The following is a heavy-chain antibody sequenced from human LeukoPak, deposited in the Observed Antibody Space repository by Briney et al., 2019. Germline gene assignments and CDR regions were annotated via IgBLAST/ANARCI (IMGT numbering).Heavy chain of an antibody. Sequence: RWASVKVSCKASGYTFTGYYMHWVRQAPGQGLEWMGWINPNSGGTNYAQKFQGRVTMTRDTSISTAYMELSRLRSDDTAVYYCARVSCSSTSCYTFDYWGQGTLVTVSS. D-gene: IGHD2-2*02. CDR1: GYTFTGYY. CDR3: ARVSCSSTSCYTFDY. CDR2: INPNSGGT. V-gene: IGHV1-2*02. J-gene: IGHJ4*02.